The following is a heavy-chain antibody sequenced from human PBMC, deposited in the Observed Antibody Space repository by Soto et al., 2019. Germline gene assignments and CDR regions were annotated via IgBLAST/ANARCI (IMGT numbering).Heavy chain of an antibody. Sequence: ASVKVSCKASGYTFTNNAMHWVRQAPAQRLEWMGWINTATGNTKYSRKFLGRISLTRDTSATTVYMELSRLTSTDTAVYYCARYILFENWFAPWGQGTLVTVSS. J-gene: IGHJ5*02. CDR2: INTATGNT. V-gene: IGHV1-3*04. CDR1: GYTFTNNA. CDR3: ARYILFENWFAP.